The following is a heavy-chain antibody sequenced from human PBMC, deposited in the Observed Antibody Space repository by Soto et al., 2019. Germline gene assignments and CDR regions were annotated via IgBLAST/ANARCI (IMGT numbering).Heavy chain of an antibody. J-gene: IGHJ4*01. CDR2: INQGGSGK. CDR1: EFTFISSF. CDR3: GRYFPGSGRYFFDH. V-gene: IGHV3-7*03. D-gene: IGHD6-19*01. Sequence: GGSLRLSCIASEFTFISSFMGWVRHAPGEGLEWVANINQGGSGKYYVDCVKGRFTNSRGNAKNSLYPQMNRLRAADTAVYYSGRYFPGSGRYFFDHYRQGTLVTVSS.